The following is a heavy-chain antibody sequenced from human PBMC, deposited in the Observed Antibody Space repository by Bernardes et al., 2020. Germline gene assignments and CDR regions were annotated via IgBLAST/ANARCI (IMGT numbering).Heavy chain of an antibody. CDR3: AKDVTPSGGNYLQY. CDR2: ISWDGSST. CDR1: GFTFDDYI. J-gene: IGHJ4*02. Sequence: GGSLRLSCAASGFTFDDYIMHWVRQAPGKGLEWVSLISWDGSSTSYGDSVRGRFTISRDNSKNSLYLQMDSLRSEDTAFYYCAKDVTPSGGNYLQYWGQGTLVTVSS. V-gene: IGHV3-43*01. D-gene: IGHD3-10*01.